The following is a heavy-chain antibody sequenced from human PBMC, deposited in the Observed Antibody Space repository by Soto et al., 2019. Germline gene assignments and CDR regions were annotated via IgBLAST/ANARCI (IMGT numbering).Heavy chain of an antibody. D-gene: IGHD7-27*01. V-gene: IGHV3-23*01. CDR2: ISGSGGST. CDR3: AKDERVSEWGWRVARDV. Sequence: EVQLLESGGGLVQPGGSLRLSCAASGFTFSSYAMNWLRQAPGKGLEWVSLISGSGGSTFYAASVKGRFTISRDNSHTTRYLQGTRGRGEDTDVYYCAKDERVSEWGWRVARDVWGPGTTVTVSS. CDR1: GFTFSSYA. J-gene: IGHJ6*02.